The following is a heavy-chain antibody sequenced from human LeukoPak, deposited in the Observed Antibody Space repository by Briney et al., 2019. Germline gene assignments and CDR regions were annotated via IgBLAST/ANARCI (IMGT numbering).Heavy chain of an antibody. CDR2: IPNDRRNN. Sequence: GGSLRLSCAASGFTFSSYWMSWVRQAPGKGLEWVAVIPNDRRNNYYADSVKGRFTISRDNSKNTLYLQMNSLRAEDTAVYYCATSRDFYDTSGYYPYYFDCWGQGTLVTVSS. CDR3: ATSRDFYDTSGYYPYYFDC. CDR1: GFTFSSYW. J-gene: IGHJ4*02. V-gene: IGHV3-30*03. D-gene: IGHD3-22*01.